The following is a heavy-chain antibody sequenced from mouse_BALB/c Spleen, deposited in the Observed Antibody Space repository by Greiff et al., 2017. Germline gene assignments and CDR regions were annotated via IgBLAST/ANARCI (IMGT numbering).Heavy chain of an antibody. V-gene: IGHV2-9*02. CDR2: IWAGGST. D-gene: IGHD4-1*01. CDR3: ARDKLTGTAWFAY. J-gene: IGHJ3*01. Sequence: VMLVESGPGLVAPSQSLSITCTVSGFSLTSYGVHWVRQPPGKGLEWLGVIWAGGSTNYNSALMSRLSISKDNSKSQVFLKMNSLQTDDTAMYYCARDKLTGTAWFAYWGQGTLVTVSA. CDR1: GFSLTSYG.